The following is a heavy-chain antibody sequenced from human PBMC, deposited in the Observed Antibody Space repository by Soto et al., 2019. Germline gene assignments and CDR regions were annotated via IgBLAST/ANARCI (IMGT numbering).Heavy chain of an antibody. J-gene: IGHJ4*02. CDR3: ARQLYCSSTSCYRAIDY. Sequence: PGESLKISCXGSGYSFTTYWIGWVRQTPGKGLEWMGIIYPGDSDTRYSPSFQGQVTISADKSISTAYLQWSSLKASDTAIYYCARQLYCSSTSCYRAIDYWGQGTLVTVSS. CDR1: GYSFTTYW. CDR2: IYPGDSDT. V-gene: IGHV5-51*01. D-gene: IGHD2-2*02.